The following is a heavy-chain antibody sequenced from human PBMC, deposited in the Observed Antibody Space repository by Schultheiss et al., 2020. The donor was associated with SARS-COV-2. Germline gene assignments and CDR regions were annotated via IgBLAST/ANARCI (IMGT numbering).Heavy chain of an antibody. V-gene: IGHV1-18*01. CDR1: GGTFSSYA. Sequence: ASVKVSCKASGGTFSSYAISWVRQATGQGLEWMGWINPNSGGTNYAQKFQGRVTMTTDTSTSTAYMELRSLRSDDTAVYYCARDLSFDYWGQGTLVTVSS. D-gene: IGHD2/OR15-2a*01. J-gene: IGHJ4*02. CDR2: INPNSGGT. CDR3: ARDLSFDY.